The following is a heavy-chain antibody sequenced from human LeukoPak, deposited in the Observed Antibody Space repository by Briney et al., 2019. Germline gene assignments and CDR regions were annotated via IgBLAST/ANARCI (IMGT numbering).Heavy chain of an antibody. Sequence: GASVKVSCKASGYTFTSYIISWVRQAPGRGLEWMGWINAYNGNTDYAQRVQGRVTMTTDTSTSTAYMELRSLRSDDTAVYYCARDRHIAAAVYYYYMDVWGKGTPVTVSS. CDR2: INAYNGNT. J-gene: IGHJ6*03. CDR3: ARDRHIAAAVYYYYMDV. D-gene: IGHD6-13*01. CDR1: GYTFTSYI. V-gene: IGHV1-18*01.